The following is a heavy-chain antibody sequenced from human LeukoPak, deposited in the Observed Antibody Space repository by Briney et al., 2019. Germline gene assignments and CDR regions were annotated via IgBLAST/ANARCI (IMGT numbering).Heavy chain of an antibody. CDR2: INHSGST. CDR1: GGSFSGYY. D-gene: IGHD2-2*02. CDR3: ARGLVVVPAAIPAYYYYYYMDV. V-gene: IGHV4-34*01. J-gene: IGHJ6*03. Sequence: SETLSLTCAVYGGSFSGYYWSWLRQPPGKGLEWIGEINHSGSTDYNPSLKSRVTISVDTSKNQFSLKLSSVTAADTAVYYCARGLVVVPAAIPAYYYYYYMDVWGKGTTVTVSS.